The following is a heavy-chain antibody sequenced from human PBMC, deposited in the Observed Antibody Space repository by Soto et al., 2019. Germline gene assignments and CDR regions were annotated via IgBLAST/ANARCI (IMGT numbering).Heavy chain of an antibody. D-gene: IGHD3-22*01. CDR2: IKSKTDGGTT. J-gene: IGHJ4*01. Sequence: GGSLRLSCAASGFTFSNAWINWVRQAPGKGLEWVGRIKSKTDGGTTDYAAPVKGRFAISRDDSNNMVYLQMNSLKIEDAAVYYCTTDSYSTIIIVRFDYWGHGTLVTVSS. CDR3: TTDSYSTIIIVRFDY. CDR1: GFTFSNAW. V-gene: IGHV3-15*07.